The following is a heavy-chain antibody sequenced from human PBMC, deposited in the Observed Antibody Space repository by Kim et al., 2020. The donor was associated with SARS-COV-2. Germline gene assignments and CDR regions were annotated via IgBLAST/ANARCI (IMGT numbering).Heavy chain of an antibody. CDR1: GFTFSNAW. D-gene: IGHD6-13*01. V-gene: IGHV3-15*01. CDR3: TTGIAAAGKHTGVIYYYGMDV. Sequence: GGSLRLSCAASGFTFSNAWMSWVRQAPGKGLEWVGRIKSKTDGGTTDYAAPVKGRFTISRDDSKNTLYLQMNSLKTEDTAVDYCTTGIAAAGKHTGVIYYYGMDVWGQGTTVTVSS. J-gene: IGHJ6*02. CDR2: IKSKTDGGTT.